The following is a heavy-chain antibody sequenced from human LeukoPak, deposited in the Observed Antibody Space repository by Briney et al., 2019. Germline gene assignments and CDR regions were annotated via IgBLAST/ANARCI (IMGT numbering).Heavy chain of an antibody. CDR1: GFTFSSYA. CDR3: AKGFGRIAAAGTHY. V-gene: IGHV3-23*01. Sequence: PGGSLRLSCAASGFTFSSYAMSWVRQAPGKGLEWVSAISGSGGSTYYADSVKGRSIISRDNSKNTLYLQMNSLRAEDTAVYYCAKGFGRIAAAGTHYWGQGTLVTVSS. J-gene: IGHJ4*02. CDR2: ISGSGGST. D-gene: IGHD6-13*01.